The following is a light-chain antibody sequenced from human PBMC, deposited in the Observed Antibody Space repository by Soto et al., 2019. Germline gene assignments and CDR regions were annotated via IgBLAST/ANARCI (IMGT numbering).Light chain of an antibody. CDR1: SSDVGLYDY. V-gene: IGLV2-8*01. CDR3: SSYGGHSNYV. Sequence: QSVLTQPPSASGSPGQSVTISCTGTSSDVGLYDYVSWYQQHPGKVPKLLIYEVTQRPSGVPDRFSGSKSGNTASLTVSGLQAEDEADYYCSSYGGHSNYVFGTGNKVTVL. J-gene: IGLJ1*01. CDR2: EVT.